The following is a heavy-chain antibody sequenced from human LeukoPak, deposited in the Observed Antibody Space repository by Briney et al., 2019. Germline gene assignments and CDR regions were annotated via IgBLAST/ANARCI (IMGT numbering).Heavy chain of an antibody. J-gene: IGHJ6*02. CDR3: AKTSGSGNYYYYYYGMDV. V-gene: IGHV3-23*01. Sequence: GRSLRLSCTASGFTFSAYAMMWVRQAPGKGPEWVSAIRGGGSSTFYADSVRGRFTISRDNSKNTLYLQMNSLRAEDTAIYYCAKTSGSGNYYYYYYGMDVWGQGTTVTVSS. D-gene: IGHD3-10*01. CDR2: IRGGGSST. CDR1: GFTFSAYA.